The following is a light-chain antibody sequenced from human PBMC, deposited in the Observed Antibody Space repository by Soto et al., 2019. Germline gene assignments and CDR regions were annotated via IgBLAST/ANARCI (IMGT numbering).Light chain of an antibody. CDR1: QSVSNN. V-gene: IGKV3-15*01. CDR3: HQRQYWPPIT. Sequence: EIVMTQSPATLSVSPGETATLSCRASQSVSNNVAWYQQKPGQAPRLLILGASTRATGIPARFSGSGSGTEFTLSISSLQSEDFAVYYCHQRQYWPPITFGQGTRLEIK. J-gene: IGKJ5*01. CDR2: GAS.